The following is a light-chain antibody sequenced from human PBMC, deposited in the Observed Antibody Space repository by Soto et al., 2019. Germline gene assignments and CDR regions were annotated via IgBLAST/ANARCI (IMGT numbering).Light chain of an antibody. J-gene: IGLJ3*02. CDR3: SSYAGSNNLV. CDR2: EVN. V-gene: IGLV2-8*01. Sequence: QSVLTRPPSASGSPGQSVTISCTGTSSDIGGYDYVSWYQQHPGKAPKLIIYEVNKRPSGVPDRFSGSKSGNTASLTVSGLQAEDEADYYCSSYAGSNNLVFAGGTKVTVL. CDR1: SSDIGGYDY.